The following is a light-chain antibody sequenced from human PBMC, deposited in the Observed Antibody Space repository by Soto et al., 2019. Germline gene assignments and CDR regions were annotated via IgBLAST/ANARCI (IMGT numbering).Light chain of an antibody. CDR1: QSIAIY. Sequence: DIQMTQSPSSLSASVGDRVTITCRASQSIAIYLNWYQQKHGKAPELLIYAASSLQSGVPSRFSGSGSGTEFTLTISSLQLEDFATYSCQESYNMPWTFGQGTKVDIK. CDR3: QESYNMPWT. CDR2: AAS. V-gene: IGKV1-39*01. J-gene: IGKJ1*01.